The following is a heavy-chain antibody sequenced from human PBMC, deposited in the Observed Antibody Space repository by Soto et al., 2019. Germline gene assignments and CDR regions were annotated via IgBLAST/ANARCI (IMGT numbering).Heavy chain of an antibody. J-gene: IGHJ6*02. V-gene: IGHV1-69*13. CDR3: ASSYCGGDCYSERARTYYYYGRDV. CDR2: IIPIFGTA. D-gene: IGHD2-21*02. Sequence: SVKVSCKASGGTFSSYAISWVRQAPGQGLEWMGGIIPIFGTANYAQKFQGRVTITADESTSTAYMELSSLRAEDTAVYYCASSYCGGDCYSERARTYYYYGRDVWGQGTTVTVSS. CDR1: GGTFSSYA.